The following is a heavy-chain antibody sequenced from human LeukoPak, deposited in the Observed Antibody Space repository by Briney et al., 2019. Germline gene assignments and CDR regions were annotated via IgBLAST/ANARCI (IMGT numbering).Heavy chain of an antibody. V-gene: IGHV3-7*02. CDR2: IKEDGSEK. CDR3: ARGGYTYSY. CDR1: GFTFSSYW. D-gene: IGHD5-12*01. J-gene: IGHJ4*02. Sequence: QPGGSLRLSCAASGFTFSSYWMSWVRQAPGKGLEWVANIKEDGSEKNHVDSVKGRFTISRDNAQNSLFLQMNSLRAEDTAVYYCARGGYTYSYWGQGTLVTVSS.